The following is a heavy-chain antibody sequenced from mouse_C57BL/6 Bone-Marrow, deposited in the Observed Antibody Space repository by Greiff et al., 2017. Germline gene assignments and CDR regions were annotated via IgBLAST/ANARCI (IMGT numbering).Heavy chain of an antibody. Sequence: EVHLVESGGGLVKPGGSLKLSCAASGFTFSSYAMSWVRQTPEKRLEWVATISDGGSYTYSPDNVKGRFTISRDNAKNNLYLQMSHLKSEDTAMYYCARKGSNSAWFAYWGQGTLVTVSA. CDR2: ISDGGSYT. CDR1: GFTFSSYA. V-gene: IGHV5-4*01. J-gene: IGHJ3*01. CDR3: ARKGSNSAWFAY. D-gene: IGHD2-5*01.